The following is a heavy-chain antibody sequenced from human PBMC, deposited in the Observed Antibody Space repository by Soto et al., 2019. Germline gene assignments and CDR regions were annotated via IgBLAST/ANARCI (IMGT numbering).Heavy chain of an antibody. Sequence: VGSLRLSCAASGFTFRHYSMHWVRQAPGKGLEWVSAISGSGGSTYYADSVKGRFTISRDNSKNTLYLQMNSLRAEDTAVYYCAKDFSFWNRCFDYWGQGTLVTVS. J-gene: IGHJ4*02. CDR3: AKDFSFWNRCFDY. D-gene: IGHD1-1*01. V-gene: IGHV3-23*01. CDR2: ISGSGGST. CDR1: GFTFRHYS.